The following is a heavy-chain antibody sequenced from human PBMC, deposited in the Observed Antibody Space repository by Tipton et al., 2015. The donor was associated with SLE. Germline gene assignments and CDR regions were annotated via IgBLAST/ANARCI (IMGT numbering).Heavy chain of an antibody. J-gene: IGHJ5*02. V-gene: IGHV4-39*07. CDR1: GGSISSSNYY. CDR2: LYYTGTT. CDR3: ARAERGASNILTVHPASNWFDP. D-gene: IGHD3-9*01. Sequence: TLSLTCTVSGGSISSSNYYWGWIRQPPGKGLEWIGSLYYTGTTYYNPSLKSRVTISSDTSKNHFSLKLNSVTAADTAVYYCARAERGASNILTVHPASNWFDPWGQGTLVTASS.